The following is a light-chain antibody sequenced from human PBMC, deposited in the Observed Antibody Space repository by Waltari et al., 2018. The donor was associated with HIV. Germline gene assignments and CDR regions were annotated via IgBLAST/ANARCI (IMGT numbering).Light chain of an antibody. CDR2: DAS. CDR1: RSVGSY. CDR3: QQRTNWPPYS. V-gene: IGKV3-11*01. Sequence: IVLTQSPATLSLSPGERATLSYRASRSVGSYLAWYQQKPGQAPRLLIYDASNRATGIPARFSGSGSGTDFTLTISSLEPEDFAVYYCQQRTNWPPYSFGQGTKLEIK. J-gene: IGKJ2*03.